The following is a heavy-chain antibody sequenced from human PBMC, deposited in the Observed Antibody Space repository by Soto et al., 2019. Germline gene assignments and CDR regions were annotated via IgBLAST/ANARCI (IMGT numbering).Heavy chain of an antibody. CDR1: GDRVSRNSAA. CDR3: ARTKSVFDY. V-gene: IGHV6-1*01. J-gene: IGHJ4*02. CDR2: TYYRSKWYN. Sequence: PSQTLPITCALSGDRVSRNSAAWNWIRQSPSRGLEWRGRTYYRSKWYNEYAVSVKSRITINPDTSKSQFSLQLNSVTPEDTAVYYCARTKSVFDYWGQGTQVTVSS.